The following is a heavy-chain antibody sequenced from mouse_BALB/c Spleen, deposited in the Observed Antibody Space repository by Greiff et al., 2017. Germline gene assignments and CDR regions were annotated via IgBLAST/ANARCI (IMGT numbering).Heavy chain of an antibody. J-gene: IGHJ1*01. V-gene: IGHV1-63*02. CDR2: IYPGGGYT. CDR1: GYTFTNYW. Sequence: QVQLQQSGAELVRPGTSVKISCKASGYTFTNYWLGWVKQRPGYGLEWIGDIYPGGGYTNYNEKFKGKATLTADTSSSTAYMQLSSLTSEDSAVYFCAREVRRWYFDVWGAGTTVTVSS. D-gene: IGHD2-14*01. CDR3: AREVRRWYFDV.